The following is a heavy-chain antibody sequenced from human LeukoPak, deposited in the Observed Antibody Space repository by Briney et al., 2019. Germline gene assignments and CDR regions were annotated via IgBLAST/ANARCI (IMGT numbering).Heavy chain of an antibody. V-gene: IGHV1-2*02. CDR3: ARVQRGSHSDY. Sequence: ASVRVSCKASGYTFTDYYIHWVRQAPGEGLEWMGWINPSSGATNHAQSFQGRVTMTRDTSISTAYMELSRLRSDDTAVYYCARVQRGSHSDYWGQGTLVTVSS. D-gene: IGHD6-13*01. CDR1: GYTFTDYY. CDR2: INPSSGAT. J-gene: IGHJ4*02.